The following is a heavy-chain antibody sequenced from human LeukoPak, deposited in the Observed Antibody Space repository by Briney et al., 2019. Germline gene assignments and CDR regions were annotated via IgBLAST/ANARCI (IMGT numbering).Heavy chain of an antibody. V-gene: IGHV1-2*02. J-gene: IGHJ6*03. CDR2: INPNSGGT. Sequence: ASVKVSCKASGYTFTGYYMHWVRQAPGQGLEWMGWINPNSGGTNYAQKFQGRVTITADKSTSTAYMELSRLRSDDTAVYYCARDRRISLGASRFYYMDVWGKGTTVTISS. CDR1: GYTFTGYY. D-gene: IGHD7-27*01. CDR3: ARDRRISLGASRFYYMDV.